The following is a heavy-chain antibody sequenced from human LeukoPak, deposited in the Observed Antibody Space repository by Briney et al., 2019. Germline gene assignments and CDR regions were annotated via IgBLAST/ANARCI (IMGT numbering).Heavy chain of an antibody. CDR3: ARQTLMVRERPMVDY. Sequence: SETLSLTCTVSGGSISSSSYYWGWIRQPPGKGLAWIGSIYYSGSTYYNPSLKSRVTISVDTSKNQFSLKLSSVTAADTAVYYCARQTLMVRERPMVDYWGQGTLVTVSS. CDR2: IYYSGST. V-gene: IGHV4-39*01. J-gene: IGHJ4*02. D-gene: IGHD3-10*01. CDR1: GGSISSSSYY.